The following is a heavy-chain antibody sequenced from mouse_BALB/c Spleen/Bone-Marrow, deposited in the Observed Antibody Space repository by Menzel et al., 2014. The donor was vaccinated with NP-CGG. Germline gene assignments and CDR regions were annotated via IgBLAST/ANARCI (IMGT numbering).Heavy chain of an antibody. CDR3: ARHGLRRDWYLDV. V-gene: IGHV5-12-2*01. CDR2: ISNGGGTT. CDR1: GFTFSSYT. J-gene: IGHJ1*01. Sequence: EVKLVESGGGLVQPGGSLKLSCVVFGFTFSSYTMSWVRQTPEKRLEWVAYISNGGGTTYYPDTVKGRFTISRDNAKNTLYLQMSSLKSEDTAMYYCARHGLRRDWYLDVWGAGTTVTVSS.